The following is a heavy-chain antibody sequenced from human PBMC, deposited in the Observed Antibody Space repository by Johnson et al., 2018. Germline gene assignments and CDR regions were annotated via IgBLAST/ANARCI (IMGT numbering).Heavy chain of an antibody. Sequence: QVQLVESGAEVKKPGSSVKVSCKASGGTFNTNTFSWVRQAPGQGLEWLGRIIPIFDIANNAQKFQGRVTFTADKLTTTVYLELSSLRSEDTAVYFCARESGGGGTFDIWGQGTMVTVYS. CDR1: GGTFNTNT. D-gene: IGHD2-15*01. J-gene: IGHJ3*02. CDR2: IIPIFDIA. V-gene: IGHV1-69*08. CDR3: ARESGGGGTFDI.